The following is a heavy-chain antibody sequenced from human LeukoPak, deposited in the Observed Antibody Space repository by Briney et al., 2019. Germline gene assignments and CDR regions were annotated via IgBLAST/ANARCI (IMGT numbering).Heavy chain of an antibody. CDR1: GFTFSDYY. V-gene: IGHV3-11*01. CDR3: ARELDYYDSSGYLYYFDY. D-gene: IGHD3-22*01. J-gene: IGHJ4*02. Sequence: GGSLRLSCAASGFTFSDYYMSWIRQAPGKGLEWVSYISSSGSTIYYADSVKGRFTISRDNAENSLYLQMNSLRAEDTAVYYCARELDYYDSSGYLYYFDYWGQGTLVTVSS. CDR2: ISSSGSTI.